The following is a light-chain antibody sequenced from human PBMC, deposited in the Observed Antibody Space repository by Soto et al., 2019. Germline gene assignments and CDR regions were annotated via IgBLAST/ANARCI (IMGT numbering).Light chain of an antibody. V-gene: IGKV1D-16*02. CDR3: QEYNIYLIT. J-gene: IGKJ4*01. Sequence: DVQMTQSPPSLSASVGDRVTITCRARPDINSWLAWYQQKAGNAPKSLIYAASSIETGVPSRFSGSPSGTHFTLSISNLQLEDSATYYFQEYNIYLITFGGGTKVEIK. CDR1: PDINSW. CDR2: AAS.